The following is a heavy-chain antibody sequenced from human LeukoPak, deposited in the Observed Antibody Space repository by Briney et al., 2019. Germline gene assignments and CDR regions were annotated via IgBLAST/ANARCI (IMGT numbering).Heavy chain of an antibody. CDR2: IYYSGST. CDR1: GVSISSYY. D-gene: IGHD3/OR15-3a*01. J-gene: IGHJ6*02. Sequence: PSETLSLTCTVSGVSISSYYWSWIRQPPGKGLEWIGYIYYSGSTNYNPSLKSRVTISVDTSKNQFSLKLSSVTAADTAVYYCARGVGPYYYYGMDVWGQGTTVTVSS. CDR3: ARGVGPYYYYGMDV. V-gene: IGHV4-59*01.